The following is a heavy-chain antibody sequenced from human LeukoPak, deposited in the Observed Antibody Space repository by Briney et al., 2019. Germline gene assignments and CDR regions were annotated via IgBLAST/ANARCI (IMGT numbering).Heavy chain of an antibody. Sequence: GGSLRLSCAASGFTFSTYWMHWVRQAPGKGLEWVSAVYADVSTYYADSVKGRFTISRDNSKNTMYLQMNSLRAEDTALYYCAISTSWTGVFDYWGQGALVTVSS. CDR1: GFTFSTYW. J-gene: IGHJ4*02. D-gene: IGHD2-2*01. V-gene: IGHV3-66*01. CDR2: VYADVST. CDR3: AISTSWTGVFDY.